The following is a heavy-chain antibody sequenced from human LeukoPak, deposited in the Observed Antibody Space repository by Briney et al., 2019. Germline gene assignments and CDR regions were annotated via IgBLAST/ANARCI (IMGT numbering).Heavy chain of an antibody. V-gene: IGHV1-46*01. CDR2: VNPRSGST. Sequence: GASVKVSCKASGYIFTDYYMHWVRQAPGQGLEWVGIVNPRSGSTSYAQKFQGRVTMTRDTSTSTVYMELSSLRSEDTAVYYCARVDSTSSHDYWGQGTLVTVSS. CDR3: ARVDSTSSHDY. CDR1: GYIFTDYY. J-gene: IGHJ4*02. D-gene: IGHD6-6*01.